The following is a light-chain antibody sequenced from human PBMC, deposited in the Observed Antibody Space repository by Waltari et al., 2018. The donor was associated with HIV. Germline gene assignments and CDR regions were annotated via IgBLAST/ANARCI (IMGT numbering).Light chain of an antibody. CDR3: GAWDDNLRGL. Sequence: QAVLTQTPSASASPGQKITISCSGSDSNVGSPYVYWYHQFPGRAPKLLLYKNNQRSSGVPDRFSGSKSGTSASLTISGLRSEDEGTYFCGAWDDNLRGLFGAGTKLTVL. V-gene: IGLV1-47*01. J-gene: IGLJ2*01. CDR2: KNN. CDR1: DSNVGSPY.